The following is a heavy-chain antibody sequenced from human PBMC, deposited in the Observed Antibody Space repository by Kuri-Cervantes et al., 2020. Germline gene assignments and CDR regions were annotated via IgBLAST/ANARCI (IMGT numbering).Heavy chain of an antibody. CDR2: IFPGSAST. D-gene: IGHD3-10*01. CDR3: ARYYFGSAY. J-gene: IGHJ6*02. CDR1: GYTFTGYW. Sequence: QVKLQQSGAELMKPGASVKLSCKATGYTFTGYWIEWVKQRPGHGLEWIGGIFPGSASTNYNEKFKGKATFTADTSSNTAYMHLSSLTTEDSSICYCARYYFGSAYWGQGTTLTVSS. V-gene: IGHV1-2*02.